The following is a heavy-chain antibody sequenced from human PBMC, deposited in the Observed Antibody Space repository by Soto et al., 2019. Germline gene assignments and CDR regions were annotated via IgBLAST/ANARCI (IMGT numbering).Heavy chain of an antibody. CDR2: VYYSGST. CDR1: GGSVSNSNYY. Sequence: PSETLSLTCTVSGGSVSNSNYYWGWIRQSPGKGLEWIGSVYYSGSTFYNPSLRSRVTLSVDTSKNQFSLRLNSVTAADTAVYFCAGFVVPASRNSDFDYWGQGTLVTVSS. CDR3: AGFVVPASRNSDFDY. V-gene: IGHV4-39*01. D-gene: IGHD2-15*01. J-gene: IGHJ4*02.